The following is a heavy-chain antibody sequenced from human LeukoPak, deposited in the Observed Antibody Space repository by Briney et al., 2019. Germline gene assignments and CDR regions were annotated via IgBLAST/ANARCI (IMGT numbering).Heavy chain of an antibody. D-gene: IGHD3-22*01. J-gene: IGHJ4*02. CDR2: INHSGST. CDR3: ARHYYDSSGYYYYFDY. Sequence: PETLSLTCAVYGVSFSGYYWSWIRQPPGKGLEWIGEINHSGSTNYNPSLKSRVTISVDTSKNQFSLKLSSVTAADTAVYYCARHYYDSSGYYYYFDYWGQGTLVTVSS. V-gene: IGHV4-34*01. CDR1: GVSFSGYY.